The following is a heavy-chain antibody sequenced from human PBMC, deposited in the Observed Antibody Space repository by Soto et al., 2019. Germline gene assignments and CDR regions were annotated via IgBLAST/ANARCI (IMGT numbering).Heavy chain of an antibody. J-gene: IGHJ6*02. Sequence: EVQLLESGGGLVQPGGSLRLSCAASGFTFSSYAMSWVRQAPGKGLECVSSISSGANTYYTDSVRGRFTISRDNSKNSLYPQMSSLRADDTAIYYCANASATVKSDGMDVWGQGTTVTVSS. CDR3: ANASATVKSDGMDV. V-gene: IGHV3-23*01. CDR1: GFTFSSYA. D-gene: IGHD3-16*01. CDR2: ISSGANT.